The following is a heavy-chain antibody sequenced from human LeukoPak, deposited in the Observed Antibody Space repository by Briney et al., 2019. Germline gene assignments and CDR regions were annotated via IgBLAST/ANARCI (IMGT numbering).Heavy chain of an antibody. CDR1: GFTFSSYA. D-gene: IGHD3-9*01. J-gene: IGHJ3*02. V-gene: IGHV4-34*01. CDR3: ARPRLRYFDWLSRRDAFDI. Sequence: GSLRLSCAASGFTFSSYAMRWIRQPPGKGVEWIGEINHSGSTNYNPSLKSRVTISVDTSKNQFSLKLSSVTAADTAVYYCARPRLRYFDWLSRRDAFDIWGQGTMVTVSS. CDR2: INHSGST.